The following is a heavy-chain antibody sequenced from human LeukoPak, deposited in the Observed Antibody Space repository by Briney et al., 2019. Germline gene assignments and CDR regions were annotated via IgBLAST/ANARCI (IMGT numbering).Heavy chain of an antibody. J-gene: IGHJ4*02. Sequence: ASVKVSCKASGYTFTGYYMHWVRQAPGQGLEWMGWINPNSGGTNYAQKFQGRVTMTRDTSISTAYMELSRLRSDDTAVYYCARVRALRYCSSTSCFDYWGQGTLVTVSS. CDR2: INPNSGGT. V-gene: IGHV1-2*02. CDR1: GYTFTGYY. D-gene: IGHD2-2*01. CDR3: ARVRALRYCSSTSCFDY.